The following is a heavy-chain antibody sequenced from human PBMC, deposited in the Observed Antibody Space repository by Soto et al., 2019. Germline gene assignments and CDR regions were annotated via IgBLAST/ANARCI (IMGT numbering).Heavy chain of an antibody. D-gene: IGHD3-9*01. J-gene: IGHJ6*02. CDR2: IWYDGSNK. V-gene: IGHV3-33*01. CDR1: GFTFSSYG. CDR3: ARDLKDYDILTGYYYYYYGMDV. Sequence: VQLVESGGGVVQPGRSLRLSCAASGFTFSSYGMHWVRQAPGKGLEWVAVIWYDGSNKYYADSVKGRFTISRDNSKNTLSLQMNSLRAEDTAVYYCARDLKDYDILTGYYYYYYGMDVWGQGTTVTVSS.